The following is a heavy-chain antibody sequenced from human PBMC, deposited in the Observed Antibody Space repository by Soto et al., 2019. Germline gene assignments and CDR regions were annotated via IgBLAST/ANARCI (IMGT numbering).Heavy chain of an antibody. CDR3: ARIQAAAGDNDLTFDY. CDR2: IDPGYSYT. D-gene: IGHD6-13*01. V-gene: IGHV5-10-1*01. Sequence: PGESLKISYKGSGYSFTSYWIIWVRQMPVKGLGFMGSIDPGYSYTNDSPAFQGHVTISSYNSVSTSYLQLISLKACYTAVYYCARIQAAAGDNDLTFDYWGQGNLVTV. CDR1: GYSFTSYW. J-gene: IGHJ4*02.